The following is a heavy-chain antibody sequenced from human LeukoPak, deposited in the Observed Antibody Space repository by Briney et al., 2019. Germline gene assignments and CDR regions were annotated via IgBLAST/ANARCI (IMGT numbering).Heavy chain of an antibody. V-gene: IGHV3-21*01. CDR2: ISSSSSYI. Sequence: PGGSLRLSCAASGFTFSSYSMNWVRQAPGKGLEWVSSISSSSSYIYYADSVKGRFTISRDNAKNSLYLQMNSLRAEDTAVYYCAREPPYYDYVRGSYRAVLFDYWGQGTLVPVSS. J-gene: IGHJ4*02. CDR1: GFTFSSYS. D-gene: IGHD3-16*02. CDR3: AREPPYYDYVRGSYRAVLFDY.